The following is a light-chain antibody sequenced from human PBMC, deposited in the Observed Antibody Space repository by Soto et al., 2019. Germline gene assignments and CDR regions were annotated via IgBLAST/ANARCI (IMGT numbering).Light chain of an antibody. CDR3: QHRINWPPMYT. CDR2: DTS. V-gene: IGKV3-11*01. Sequence: EIVLTQSPATLSLSPGERATLSCRASQSVGGFLAWYQQKSGQAPRLLIYDTSKRATGIPARFSGNGSGTDFTLTISSLEPEDFAVYHCQHRINWPPMYTFGQGTKLEIK. CDR1: QSVGGF. J-gene: IGKJ2*01.